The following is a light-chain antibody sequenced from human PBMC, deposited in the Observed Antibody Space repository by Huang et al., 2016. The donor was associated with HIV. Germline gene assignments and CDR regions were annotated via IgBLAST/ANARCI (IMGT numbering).Light chain of an antibody. V-gene: IGKV3-20*01. J-gene: IGKJ2*01. CDR2: GAS. CDR1: RSISSSY. CDR3: QQYGSSPYT. Sequence: EILLTQSPGTLSLSPGEGATLSCRASRSISSSYLAWYQQKPGQAPRLLLYGASNRATAIPDRFSGGGSGTDFALTINRLEPEDFAVYYCQQYGSSPYTFGQGTKLEIK.